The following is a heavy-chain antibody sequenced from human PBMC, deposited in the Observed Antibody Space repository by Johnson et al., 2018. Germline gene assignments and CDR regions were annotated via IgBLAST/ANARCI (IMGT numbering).Heavy chain of an antibody. Sequence: EVQLVESGGGLVQPGGSLRLSCAATGFIFTSYSMTWVRPAPGKGLEWVSVIGIDGRTIYYAESVKGRFTVSRDNSKDTIYLQLNSLRAEDTAVYYCAISLGVTNPNGVDVWGQGTTVTVSS. V-gene: IGHV3-23*04. CDR1: GFIFTSYS. D-gene: IGHD2-8*01. CDR2: IGIDGRTI. CDR3: AISLGVTNPNGVDV. J-gene: IGHJ6*02.